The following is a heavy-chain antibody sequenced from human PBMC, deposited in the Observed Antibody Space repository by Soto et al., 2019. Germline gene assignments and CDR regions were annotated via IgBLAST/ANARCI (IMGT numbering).Heavy chain of an antibody. CDR2: ISYDGSNK. J-gene: IGHJ6*02. CDR3: ASPLGYGGNSVLWYYYYGMDV. V-gene: IGHV3-30-3*01. CDR1: GFTFSSYA. D-gene: IGHD4-17*01. Sequence: GGSLRLSCAASGFTFSSYAMHWVRQAPGKGLEWVAVISYDGSNKYYADSVKGRFTISRDNSKNTLYLQMNSLRAEDTAVYYCASPLGYGGNSVLWYYYYGMDVWGQGTTVTVSS.